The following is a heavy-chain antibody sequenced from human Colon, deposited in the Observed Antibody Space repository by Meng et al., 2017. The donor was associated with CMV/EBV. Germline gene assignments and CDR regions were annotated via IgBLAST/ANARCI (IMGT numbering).Heavy chain of an antibody. V-gene: IGHV3-66*01. Sequence: GGSLRLSCAASGFTVSSIYMSWVRQAPGKGLEWVSVVYSDGTTHYADSVKGRFIISRDNARNSVYLQMNSLRDEDTAVYYCARDPDRDYYGSGRCLDFWGRGTLVTVSS. CDR1: GFTVSSIY. D-gene: IGHD3-10*01. CDR3: ARDPDRDYYGSGRCLDF. J-gene: IGHJ4*02. CDR2: VYSDGTT.